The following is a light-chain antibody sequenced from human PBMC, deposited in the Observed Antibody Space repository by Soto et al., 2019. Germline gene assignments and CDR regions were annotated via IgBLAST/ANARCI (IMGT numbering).Light chain of an antibody. CDR2: GAS. Sequence: EIVMTQSPATLSVSQGERATLSCRASQSVSSNLAWYQQKPGQAPRLLIYGASTSATGIPARLSGSGSGTEFTLTISSLQSEEFAVYYCQQYNNWPPSTFGQGTKVDIK. J-gene: IGKJ1*01. CDR3: QQYNNWPPST. CDR1: QSVSSN. V-gene: IGKV3-15*01.